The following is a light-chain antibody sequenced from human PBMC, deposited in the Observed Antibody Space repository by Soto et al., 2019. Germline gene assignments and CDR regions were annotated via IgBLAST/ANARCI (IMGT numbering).Light chain of an antibody. Sequence: QSALTQPASVSGSPGLSITISCTGTSNDVGGYDYVSWYRQHPDRAPRLLIYEVNKRPSGVPDRFSGSKSGNTASLTVSGLQAEDEADYYCSSYAGSSNVFGTGTKVTVL. CDR2: EVN. CDR3: SSYAGSSNV. J-gene: IGLJ1*01. V-gene: IGLV2-8*01. CDR1: SNDVGGYDY.